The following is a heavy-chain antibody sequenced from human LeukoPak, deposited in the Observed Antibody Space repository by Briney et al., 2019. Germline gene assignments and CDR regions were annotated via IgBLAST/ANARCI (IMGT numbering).Heavy chain of an antibody. CDR3: ARGPLGYCSSTSCHGAFDI. CDR1: GGTFSSYA. CDR2: IIPIFGTA. Sequence: GASVKVSCKASGGTFSSYAISWVRQAPGQGLEWMGGIIPIFGTANYAQKFQGRVTITTDESTSTAYMELSSLRSEDTAVYYCARGPLGYCSSTSCHGAFDIWGQGTMVTVSS. D-gene: IGHD2-2*01. V-gene: IGHV1-69*05. J-gene: IGHJ3*02.